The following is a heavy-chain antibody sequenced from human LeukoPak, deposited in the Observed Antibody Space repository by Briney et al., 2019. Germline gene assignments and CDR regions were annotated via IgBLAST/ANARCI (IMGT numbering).Heavy chain of an antibody. Sequence: GGSLRLSCAASGFTVSSNYMSWVRQAPGKGLEWVSVIYIGDSTYYADSVKGRFTISRHNSKNTLYLQMNSLRAEDTAVYYCAKRNYYDSSGYYYDYWGQGTLVTVSS. CDR2: IYIGDST. CDR3: AKRNYYDSSGYYYDY. CDR1: GFTVSSNY. V-gene: IGHV3-53*04. J-gene: IGHJ4*02. D-gene: IGHD3-22*01.